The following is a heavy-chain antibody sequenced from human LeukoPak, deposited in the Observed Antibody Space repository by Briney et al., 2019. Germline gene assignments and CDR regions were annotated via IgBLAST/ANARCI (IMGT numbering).Heavy chain of an antibody. CDR2: IYYSGNT. V-gene: IGHV4-39*01. CDR1: GGSISSNSYY. CDR3: ARYLRSSGTYYFDY. D-gene: IGHD3-22*01. Sequence: SETLSLTCTVSGGSISSNSYYWGWIRQPPGKGLEWTGKIYYSGNTYFNPSLKSRVTISVDTSKNQFSLKLTSVTAADTAIYYCARYLRSSGTYYFDYWGQGTLVTVSS. J-gene: IGHJ4*02.